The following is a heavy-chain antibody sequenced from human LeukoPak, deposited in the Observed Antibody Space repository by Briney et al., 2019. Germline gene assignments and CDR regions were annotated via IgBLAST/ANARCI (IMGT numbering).Heavy chain of an antibody. J-gene: IGHJ3*02. Sequence: SETLSLTCTVSGGSISSYYWSWIRQPPGKGLEWIGYIYYSGSTNYNPSLKSRVTISVDTSKNQFSLKLSSVTAADTAVYYCARGTNYYPRGPLDIWGQGTMVTVSS. CDR2: IYYSGST. D-gene: IGHD3-22*01. CDR1: GGSISSYY. V-gene: IGHV4-59*01. CDR3: ARGTNYYPRGPLDI.